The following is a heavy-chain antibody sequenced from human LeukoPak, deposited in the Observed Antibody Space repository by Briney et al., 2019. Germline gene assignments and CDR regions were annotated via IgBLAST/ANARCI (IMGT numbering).Heavy chain of an antibody. CDR2: IIPIFGTA. J-gene: IGHJ6*03. CDR1: GGTFSSYA. CDR3: ASPLVVKGYYSSTSCLSYYYYYMDV. Sequence: SVKVSCKASGGTFSSYAISWVRQAPGQGLEWMGGIIPIFGTANYAQKFQGRVTITADESTSTAYMELSSLRSEDTAVYYCASPLVVKGYYSSTSCLSYYYYYMDVWGKGTTVTVSS. D-gene: IGHD2-2*01. V-gene: IGHV1-69*01.